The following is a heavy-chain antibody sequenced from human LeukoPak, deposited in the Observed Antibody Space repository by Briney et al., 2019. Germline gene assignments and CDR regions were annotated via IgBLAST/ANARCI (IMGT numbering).Heavy chain of an antibody. CDR2: IYPRDGST. CDR1: GYTFTSNY. V-gene: IGHV1-46*01. CDR3: ARDQEGFDY. J-gene: IGHJ4*02. Sequence: ASVKVSCKAFGYTFTSNYIHWVRRAPGQGLEWMGMIYPRDGSTSYAQKFQGRVTVTRDTSTSTVHMELSGLRSEDTAVYYCARDQEGFDYWGQGTLVTVSS.